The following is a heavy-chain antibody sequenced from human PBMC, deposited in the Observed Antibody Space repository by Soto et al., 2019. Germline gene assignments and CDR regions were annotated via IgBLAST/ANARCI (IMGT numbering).Heavy chain of an antibody. J-gene: IGHJ4*02. V-gene: IGHV1-18*01. CDR3: ARDVETLHIVVVTAIPFDY. CDR1: GYTFTSYG. D-gene: IGHD2-21*02. CDR2: ISAYNGNT. Sequence: ASVKVSCKASGYTFTSYGISWVRQAPGQGLEWMGWISAYNGNTNYAQKLQGRVTMTTDTSTSTAYMELRSLRSDDTAVYYCARDVETLHIVVVTAIPFDYWGQGTLVTVSS.